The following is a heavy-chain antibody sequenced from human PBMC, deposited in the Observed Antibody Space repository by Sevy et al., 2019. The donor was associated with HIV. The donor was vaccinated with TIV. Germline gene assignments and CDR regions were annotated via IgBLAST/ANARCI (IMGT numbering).Heavy chain of an antibody. V-gene: IGHV3-53*01. CDR1: GFTVSSNY. D-gene: IGHD3-10*01. Sequence: GGSLRLSCAASGFTVSSNYMSWVRQAPGKGLEWVSILYSGGSTYYADSVKGRFTISRDDSQNTLYLQMNSLRAEDTAVYYCARDILGVEDPPDYWGQGTLVTVSS. J-gene: IGHJ4*02. CDR2: LYSGGST. CDR3: ARDILGVEDPPDY.